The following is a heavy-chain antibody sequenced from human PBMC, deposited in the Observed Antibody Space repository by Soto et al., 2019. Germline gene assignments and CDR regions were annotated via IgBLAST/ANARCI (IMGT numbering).Heavy chain of an antibody. CDR3: EKRLTLGEIWNFDS. CDR2: IYWDDDK. V-gene: IGHV2-5*02. D-gene: IGHD1-1*01. CDR1: GFSLSTSGVG. Sequence: SGPTLVNPTQTLTLTCTFSGFSLSTSGVGVGWIRQPPGKALEWLALIYWDDDKRYSPSLKSRLTITKDTSKNQVVLTMTNMGDEDTALYYCEKRLTLGEIWNFDSRGQGTLVTV. J-gene: IGHJ4*02.